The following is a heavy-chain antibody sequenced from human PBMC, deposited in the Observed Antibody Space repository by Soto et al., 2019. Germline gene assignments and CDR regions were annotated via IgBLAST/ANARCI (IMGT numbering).Heavy chain of an antibody. CDR2: IYTSGST. V-gene: IGHV4-4*07. Sequence: PSETLSLTCIVSGGSISSYYCSWIRQPAGKGREWIGRIYTSGSTNYNPSLKSRVTMSVDTSKNQFSLKLSSVTAADTAVYYCARVGVVVPAAMYYYYYGRDGWGQGTTGTVSS. J-gene: IGHJ6*02. CDR3: ARVGVVVPAAMYYYYYGRDG. CDR1: GGSISSYY. D-gene: IGHD2-2*01.